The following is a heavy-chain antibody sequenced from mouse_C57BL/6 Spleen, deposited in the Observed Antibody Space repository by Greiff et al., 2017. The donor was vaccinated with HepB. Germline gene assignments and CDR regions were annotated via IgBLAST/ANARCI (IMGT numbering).Heavy chain of an antibody. V-gene: IGHV5-9-1*02. CDR1: GFTFSSYA. CDR3: TREDDYDQFAY. J-gene: IGHJ3*01. CDR2: ISSGGDYI. D-gene: IGHD2-4*01. Sequence: DVHLVESGEGLVKPGGSLKLSCAASGFTFSSYAMSWVRQTPEKRLEWVAYISSGGDYIYYADTVKGRFTISRDNARNTLYLQMSSLKSEDTAMYYCTREDDYDQFAYWGQGTLVTVSA.